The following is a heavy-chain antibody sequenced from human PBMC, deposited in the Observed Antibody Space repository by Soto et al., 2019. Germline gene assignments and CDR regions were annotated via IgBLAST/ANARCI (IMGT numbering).Heavy chain of an antibody. Sequence: ASVKVSCKASGYTFTSYGISWVRQAPGQGLEWMGWISAYNGNTNYADSVKGRFTISRDNSKNTLYLQMNSLRAEDTAVYYCARDPTRDFWSGYYPYYYGMDVWGQGTTVTVSS. CDR2: ISAYNGNT. J-gene: IGHJ6*02. CDR1: GYTFTSYG. V-gene: IGHV1-18*01. CDR3: ARDPTRDFWSGYYPYYYGMDV. D-gene: IGHD3-3*01.